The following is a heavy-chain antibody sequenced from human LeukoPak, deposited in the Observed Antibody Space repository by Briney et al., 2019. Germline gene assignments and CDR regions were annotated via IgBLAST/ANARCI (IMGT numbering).Heavy chain of an antibody. Sequence: SETLSLTCTVSGGSISSSSYYWGWIRQPPGKGLEWIGSIYYTGNTYYNASLKNRVTISIDTSKNQFSLKLTSVTAADTAVYYCAKQTGSGLFILPGGQGTLVTVSS. CDR3: AKQTGSGLFILP. CDR2: IYYTGNT. D-gene: IGHD3/OR15-3a*01. V-gene: IGHV4-39*01. J-gene: IGHJ4*02. CDR1: GGSISSSSYY.